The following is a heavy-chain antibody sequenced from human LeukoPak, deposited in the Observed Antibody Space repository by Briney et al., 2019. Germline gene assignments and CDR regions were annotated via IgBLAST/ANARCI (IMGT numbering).Heavy chain of an antibody. Sequence: ASVKVSCKTSGSTFSNFGINWVRQAPGQGLEWMGWISGNNDNPNYGQKFQGRFTVTTDSSTSTAYMELRNLTFDDTAVYYCARDGTSTDDYWGQGTLVTVSS. D-gene: IGHD2-2*01. CDR2: ISGNNDNP. CDR1: GSTFSNFG. J-gene: IGHJ4*02. CDR3: ARDGTSTDDY. V-gene: IGHV1-18*01.